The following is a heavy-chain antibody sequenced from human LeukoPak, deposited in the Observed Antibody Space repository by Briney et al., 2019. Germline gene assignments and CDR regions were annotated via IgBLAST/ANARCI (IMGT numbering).Heavy chain of an antibody. V-gene: IGHV3-23*01. CDR2: ISGSGAT. J-gene: IGHJ6*03. CDR1: GFTFSTSA. CDR3: AKDMGLGATEGYYYYYMDV. D-gene: IGHD1-26*01. Sequence: GGSLRLSCAASGFTFSTSAMTWVRQAPGKGLEWVSGISGSGATDYADSVKGRFTISRDNSKNTVYLQMNSLRAEDTAVYYCAKDMGLGATEGYYYYYMDVWGKGTTVTVSS.